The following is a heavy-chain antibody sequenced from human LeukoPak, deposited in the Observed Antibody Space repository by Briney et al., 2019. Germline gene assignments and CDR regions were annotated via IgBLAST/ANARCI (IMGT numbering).Heavy chain of an antibody. CDR1: GGTLSSYA. CDR3: VRDLMTTQTWDFDY. CDR2: IIPIFGTA. V-gene: IGHV1-69*13. D-gene: IGHD3-16*01. J-gene: IGHJ4*02. Sequence: GASVKVSCKASGGTLSSYAISWVRQAPGQGLEWMGGIIPIFGTANYAQKFQGRVTITADESTSTAYMELSSLRSDDTAVYYCVRDLMTTQTWDFDYWGQGTLVSVSS.